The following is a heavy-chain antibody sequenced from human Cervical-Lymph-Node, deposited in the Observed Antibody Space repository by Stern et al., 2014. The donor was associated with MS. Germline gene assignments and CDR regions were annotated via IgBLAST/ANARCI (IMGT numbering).Heavy chain of an antibody. CDR2: ISSSSSYI. CDR3: AKRVSSSWYEDYYDYGMDV. Sequence: EVQLVESGGGLVKSGGSLRLSCAASGFTFSSYSMNWVRQAPGKGLEWVSSISSSSSYIYYADSVKGRFTISRDNAKNSLYLQMNSLRAEDTAVYYCAKRVSSSWYEDYYDYGMDVWGQGTTVTVSS. CDR1: GFTFSSYS. D-gene: IGHD6-13*01. J-gene: IGHJ6*02. V-gene: IGHV3-21*06.